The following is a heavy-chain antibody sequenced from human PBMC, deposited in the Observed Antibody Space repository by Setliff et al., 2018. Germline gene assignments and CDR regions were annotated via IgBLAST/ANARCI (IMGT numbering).Heavy chain of an antibody. CDR3: ARDGSVRGVDEYFDY. CDR1: GFTFSNYA. V-gene: IGHV3-23*01. D-gene: IGHD1-26*01. CDR2: ISGNGFNT. Sequence: GGSLRLSCAASGFTFSNYAMNWVRQAPGKGLEWVSGISGNGFNTYYADSVKGRFAISRDNSKSTLYLQMNNLRAEDTAVYFCARDGSVRGVDEYFDYWGQGTLVTVSS. J-gene: IGHJ4*02.